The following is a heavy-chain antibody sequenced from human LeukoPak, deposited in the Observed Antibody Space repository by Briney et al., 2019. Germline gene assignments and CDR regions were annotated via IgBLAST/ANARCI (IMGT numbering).Heavy chain of an antibody. CDR2: IIPIFNRT. CDR1: GGSFSTYA. D-gene: IGHD3-3*01. V-gene: IGHV1-69*06. J-gene: IGHJ4*02. Sequence: GASVKVSCKASGGSFSTYATSCVRQAPGQGLEWMGGIIPIFNRTSYAQDFQDRLVITADTSTATAYMELNSLTSEDTAVYYCARGRLDFLRPFDHWGQGTPVTVSS. CDR3: ARGRLDFLRPFDH.